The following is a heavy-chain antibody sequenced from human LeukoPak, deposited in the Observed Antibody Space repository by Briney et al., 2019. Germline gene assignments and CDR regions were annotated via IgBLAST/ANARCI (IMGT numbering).Heavy chain of an antibody. CDR1: GFTFSSYA. J-gene: IGHJ4*02. D-gene: IGHD3-22*01. V-gene: IGHV3-23*01. CDR3: AKDMTYYYDSSGYY. Sequence: PGGSLRLSCAASGFTFSSYAMSGFRQAPGKGLEWVSAISGSGGSTYYADSVKGRFTISRDNSKNTLYLQMNSLRAEDTAVYYCAKDMTYYYDSSGYYWGQGTLVTVSS. CDR2: ISGSGGST.